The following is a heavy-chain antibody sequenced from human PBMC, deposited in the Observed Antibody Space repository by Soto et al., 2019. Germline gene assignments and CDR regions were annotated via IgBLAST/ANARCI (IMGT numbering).Heavy chain of an antibody. D-gene: IGHD4-17*01. Sequence: EVQLVESGGGLVQPGGSLRLSCAASGFTFGNYWMSWVRQAPGKGLEWVAIIKQDGSDKFYVDSVKGRFTISRDNAKNSLYLQMNSLRTEDAAVYYCARNRDYAFDYWGRGTLVTVSS. CDR2: IKQDGSDK. CDR1: GFTFGNYW. V-gene: IGHV3-7*01. CDR3: ARNRDYAFDY. J-gene: IGHJ4*02.